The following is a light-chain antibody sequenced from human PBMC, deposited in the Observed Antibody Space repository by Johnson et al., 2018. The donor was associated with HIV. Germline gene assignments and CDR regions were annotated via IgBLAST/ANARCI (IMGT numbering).Light chain of an antibody. CDR1: TSNFENNY. V-gene: IGLV1-51*01. CDR2: DND. Sequence: QSVLTQPTSVAAAPGQKVTISCSGNTSNFENNYVSWYQQLPHTAPKLLISDNDKRPSGIPDRFSGSKSGTSATLGITGLPTGDEADYYCGTWDSSLSAGVFGTGTKVTVL. CDR3: GTWDSSLSAGV. J-gene: IGLJ1*01.